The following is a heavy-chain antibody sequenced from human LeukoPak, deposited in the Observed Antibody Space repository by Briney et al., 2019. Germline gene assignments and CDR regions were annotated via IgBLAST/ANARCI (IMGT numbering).Heavy chain of an antibody. V-gene: IGHV3-21*01. J-gene: IGHJ4*02. CDR1: GFTFSSYS. Sequence: GGSLRLSCAASGFTFSSYSMNWVRQAPGKGLEWVSSISSSSSYIYYADSVKGRFTISRDNAKNSLYLQMNSLRAEDTAVYYCGRVESYYNSSGYSSGYWGQGPRVPVSS. CDR2: ISSSSSYI. CDR3: GRVESYYNSSGYSSGY. D-gene: IGHD3-22*01.